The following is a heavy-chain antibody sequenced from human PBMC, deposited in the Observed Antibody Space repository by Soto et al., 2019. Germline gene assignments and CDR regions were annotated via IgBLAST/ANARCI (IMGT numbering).Heavy chain of an antibody. D-gene: IGHD6-13*01. V-gene: IGHV4-4*07. CDR3: ARESTVAGTDNWFDY. CDR2: IYTSGST. Sequence: XETLSLTCTVAGAFISGYYWSWIRQPAGKGLEWIGRIYTSGSTKYSPSLKSRATMSVDTSKEQFSLKLNSVTAADTAVYYCARESTVAGTDNWFDYWGQGTLVTVSS. CDR1: GAFISGYY. J-gene: IGHJ5*01.